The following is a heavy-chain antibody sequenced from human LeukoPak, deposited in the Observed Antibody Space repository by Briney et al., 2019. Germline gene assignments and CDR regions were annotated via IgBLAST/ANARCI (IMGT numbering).Heavy chain of an antibody. CDR2: IKEDGDEK. V-gene: IGHV3-7*01. D-gene: IGHD5-24*01. CDR1: GFTFSNYY. Sequence: GGSLRLSCAVSGFTFSNYYMRWVRQAPGKGLEWVANIKEDGDEKYYADSVKGRFTISRDNANNSLYLQMDSLRAEDTAVYYCARDKDRGWLQMTDAGFDSWGQGTLVTVSS. CDR3: ARDKDRGWLQMTDAGFDS. J-gene: IGHJ5*01.